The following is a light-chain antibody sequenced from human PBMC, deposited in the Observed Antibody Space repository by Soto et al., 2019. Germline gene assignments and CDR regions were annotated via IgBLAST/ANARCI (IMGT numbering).Light chain of an antibody. Sequence: QSVLTRPASVSGSPGQSITISCTGTSSDVGGYNYVSWYQHHPGKAPKLMIYKVTNRPSGISNRFSGSKSGNTASLSISGLQAEDEADYYCSSYSSSTIRVFGTGTKVTVL. CDR2: KVT. CDR1: SSDVGGYNY. CDR3: SSYSSSTIRV. J-gene: IGLJ1*01. V-gene: IGLV2-14*01.